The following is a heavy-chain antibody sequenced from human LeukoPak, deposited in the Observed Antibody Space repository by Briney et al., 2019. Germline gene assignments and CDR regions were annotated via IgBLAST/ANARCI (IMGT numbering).Heavy chain of an antibody. CDR3: ARGPPSRRYYYDSSGYYPYYYYMDV. CDR2: TSAYNGNT. V-gene: IGHV1-18*01. CDR1: GYTFTSYG. Sequence: GASVKVSCKASGYTFTSYGISWVRQAPGQGLEWMGWTSAYNGNTNYAQKLQGRVTMTTDTSTSTAYMELRSLRSDDTAVYYCARGPPSRRYYYDSSGYYPYYYYMDVWGKGTTVTVSS. J-gene: IGHJ6*03. D-gene: IGHD3-22*01.